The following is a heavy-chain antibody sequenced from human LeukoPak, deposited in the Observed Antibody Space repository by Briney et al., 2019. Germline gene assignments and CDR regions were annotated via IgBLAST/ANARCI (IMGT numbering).Heavy chain of an antibody. CDR3: ARGEYGSGSYYFYYYYGMDV. J-gene: IGHJ6*02. CDR2: IYSGGST. CDR1: GFTVSSNY. D-gene: IGHD3-10*01. Sequence: GGSLRLSCAASGFTVSSNYMSWVRQAPGKGLEWVSVIYSGGSTYYADSVKGRFTISRDNSKNTLYLQMNSLRAEDTAVYYCARGEYGSGSYYFYYYYGMDVWGQGTTVTVSS. V-gene: IGHV3-66*01.